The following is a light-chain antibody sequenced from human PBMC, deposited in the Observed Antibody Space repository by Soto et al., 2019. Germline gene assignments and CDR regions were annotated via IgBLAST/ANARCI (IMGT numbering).Light chain of an antibody. CDR1: QSISTY. V-gene: IGKV1-39*01. CDR2: AAS. Sequence: DIQMTQSPSSLSASVGDRVTITCRASQSISTYLNWYQQKPGEAPKLLIYAASSLQSGVPSGFSGSGSGTDFTLTISILQPEDFATYYCLQTYSTPWTFGQGTKVEIK. J-gene: IGKJ1*01. CDR3: LQTYSTPWT.